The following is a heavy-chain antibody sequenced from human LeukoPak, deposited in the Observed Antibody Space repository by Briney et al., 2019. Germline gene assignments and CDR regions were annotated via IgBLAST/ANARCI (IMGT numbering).Heavy chain of an antibody. CDR2: ISYDGSNK. V-gene: IGHV3-30*18. CDR1: GFTFSSYG. CDR3: AKQAIAVAAIDY. Sequence: GRSLRLSCAASGFTFSSYGMHWVRQAPGKGLEWVAVISYDGSNKYYADSVKGRFTISRDNSKNTRYLQMNSLRAEDTAVYYCAKQAIAVAAIDYWGQGTLVTVSS. D-gene: IGHD6-19*01. J-gene: IGHJ4*02.